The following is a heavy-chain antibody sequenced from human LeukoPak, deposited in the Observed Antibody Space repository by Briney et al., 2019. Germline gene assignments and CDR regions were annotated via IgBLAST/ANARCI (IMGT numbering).Heavy chain of an antibody. J-gene: IGHJ4*02. CDR1: GGSMNNYF. CDR2: IYSTGST. D-gene: IGHD4-17*01. Sequence: SETLSLTCTVSGGSMNNYFWSWIRQPAGKGPEWIGRIYSTGSTNYNVSLKSRVTMSLDTSKNQFSLNLSSVTAADTAVYYCARALRYFDFWGLGTLVTVSS. V-gene: IGHV4-4*07. CDR3: ARALRYFDF.